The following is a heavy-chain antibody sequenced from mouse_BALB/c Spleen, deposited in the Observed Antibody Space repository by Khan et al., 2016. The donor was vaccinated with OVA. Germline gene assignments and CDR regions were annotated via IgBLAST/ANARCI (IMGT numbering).Heavy chain of an antibody. V-gene: IGHV1S132*01. CDR1: GYIFTSYW. Sequence: VQLQQSGAELVRPGASVKLSCKTSGYIFTSYWIHWVKQRSGQGIEWIARIYPGTNNSYYNENFKDKATLTADKSSSPAYMKLRSLNSADSDVYVCARAEALDHCDHWGQGTTLTFSS. CDR2: IYPGTNNS. CDR3: ARAEALDHCDH. J-gene: IGHJ2*01. D-gene: IGHD3-2*02.